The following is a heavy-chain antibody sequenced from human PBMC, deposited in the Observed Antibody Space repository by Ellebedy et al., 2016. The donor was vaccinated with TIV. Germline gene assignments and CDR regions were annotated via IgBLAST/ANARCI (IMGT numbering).Heavy chain of an antibody. Sequence: GGSLRLSXAASGFTFSTYSMNWVRQAPGKGLEWVSSISSSSSYIYYADSVKGRFTISRDNSKNTLYLQMNSLRAEDTAKYYCAKTSGWYADYFDYWGQGTLVTVSS. V-gene: IGHV3-21*04. CDR1: GFTFSTYS. J-gene: IGHJ4*02. D-gene: IGHD6-19*01. CDR2: ISSSSSYI. CDR3: AKTSGWYADYFDY.